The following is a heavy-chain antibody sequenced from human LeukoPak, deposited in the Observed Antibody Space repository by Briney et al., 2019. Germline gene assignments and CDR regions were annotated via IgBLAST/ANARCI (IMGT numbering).Heavy chain of an antibody. CDR3: AKDLLYYDSSGYHYGMDV. CDR2: TSYDGSNK. Sequence: GGSLRLSCAASGFTFSSYGMHWVRQAPGKGLEWVAVTSYDGSNKYYADSVKGRFTISRDNSKNTLYLQMNSLRAEDTAVYYCAKDLLYYDSSGYHYGMDVWGQGTTVTVSS. CDR1: GFTFSSYG. D-gene: IGHD3-22*01. J-gene: IGHJ6*02. V-gene: IGHV3-30*18.